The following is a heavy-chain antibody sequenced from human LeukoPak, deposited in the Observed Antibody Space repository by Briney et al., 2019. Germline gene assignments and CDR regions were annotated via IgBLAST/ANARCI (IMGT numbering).Heavy chain of an antibody. CDR3: AKGSAETLVGRYFDS. V-gene: IGHV3-15*01. CDR2: IKSKTDGGTT. CDR1: GYSLRNAR. Sequence: GGSLRLSCAASGYSLRNARMSWVPQAPGKGLEWVGRIKSKTDGGTTDYAAPVKGRFTISRDDSKNTLYLQMNSLGAEDTAVYYCAKGSAETLVGRYFDSWGQGTLVTVSS. D-gene: IGHD2-21*01. J-gene: IGHJ4*02.